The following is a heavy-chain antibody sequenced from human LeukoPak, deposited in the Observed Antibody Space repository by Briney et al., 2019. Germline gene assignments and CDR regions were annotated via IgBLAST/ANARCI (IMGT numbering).Heavy chain of an antibody. CDR2: IYYSGST. CDR1: GGSISSSNW. CDR3: ARSGYYDSSAEDY. V-gene: IGHV4-4*02. Sequence: SGTLSLTCAVSGGSISSSNWWSWVRQPPGKGLEWIGSIYYSGSTYYNPSLKSRVTISVDTSKNQFSLKLSSVTAADTAVYYCARSGYYDSSAEDYWGQGTLVTVSS. D-gene: IGHD3-22*01. J-gene: IGHJ4*02.